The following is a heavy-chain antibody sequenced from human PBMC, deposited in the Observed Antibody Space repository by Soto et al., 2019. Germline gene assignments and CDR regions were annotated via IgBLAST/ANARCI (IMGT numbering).Heavy chain of an antibody. CDR2: IYYSGST. J-gene: IGHJ6*03. Sequence: SETLSLTCTVSGGSISSYYWSWIRQPPGKGLEWIGYIYYSGSTNYNPSLKSRVTISVDTSKNQFSLKLSSVTAADTAVYYCARVGGGSINYYYYYMDVWGKGTTVTSP. CDR3: ARVGGGSINYYYYYMDV. D-gene: IGHD2-15*01. V-gene: IGHV4-59*01. CDR1: GGSISSYY.